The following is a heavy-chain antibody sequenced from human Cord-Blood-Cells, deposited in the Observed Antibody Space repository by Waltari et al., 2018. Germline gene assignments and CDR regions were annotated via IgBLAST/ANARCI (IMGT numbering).Heavy chain of an antibody. CDR1: GYSISSGYY. V-gene: IGHV4-38-2*02. CDR3: ARDKGNPSRGYNWFDP. Sequence: QVQLQESGPGLVKPSETLSLTCAVSGYSISSGYYWGWIRPPPGKGLGWIGSIYHSGSTYYNPSLKSRVTISVDTSKNQFSLKLSSVTAADTAVYYCARDKGNPSRGYNWFDPWGQGTLVTVSS. D-gene: IGHD1-1*01. J-gene: IGHJ5*02. CDR2: IYHSGST.